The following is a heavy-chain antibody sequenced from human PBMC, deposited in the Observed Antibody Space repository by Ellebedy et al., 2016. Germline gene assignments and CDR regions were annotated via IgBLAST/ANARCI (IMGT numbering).Heavy chain of an antibody. Sequence: SETLSLTCTVSGGSISSYYWSWIRQPPGKGLEWIGYIYYSGSTNYNPSLKSRVTISVDTSKNQFSLKLSSVTAADTAVYYCARVKRDYDSSGYRRFDPWGQGTLVTVSS. CDR2: IYYSGST. D-gene: IGHD3-22*01. J-gene: IGHJ5*02. CDR3: ARVKRDYDSSGYRRFDP. V-gene: IGHV4-59*01. CDR1: GGSISSYY.